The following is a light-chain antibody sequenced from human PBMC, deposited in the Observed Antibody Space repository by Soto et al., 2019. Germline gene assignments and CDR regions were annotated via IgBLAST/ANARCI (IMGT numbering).Light chain of an antibody. V-gene: IGKV1-17*01. CDR3: LQHTTYPWT. CDR1: QGIGND. Sequence: DIQMTQSPSSLSASVGDRVTITCRASQGIGNDLVWFQQQPGKAPKRLIYGAYILQSGVPSRFSGSRSGTEFTLTISSLQPEDFATYYCLQHTTYPWTFGQGTKVEIK. J-gene: IGKJ1*01. CDR2: GAY.